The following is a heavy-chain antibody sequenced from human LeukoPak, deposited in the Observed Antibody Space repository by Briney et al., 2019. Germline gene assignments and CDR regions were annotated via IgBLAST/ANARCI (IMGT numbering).Heavy chain of an antibody. Sequence: PSETLSLTCAVSGYSISSSYYWGWIRQPPGKGLEWIGSIYYSGSTYYNPSLKSRVTISVDTSKNQFSLKLSSVTAADTAVYYCATSIAARFDYWGQGTLVTVSS. J-gene: IGHJ4*02. D-gene: IGHD6-6*01. V-gene: IGHV4-38-2*01. CDR3: ATSIAARFDY. CDR2: IYYSGST. CDR1: GYSISSSYY.